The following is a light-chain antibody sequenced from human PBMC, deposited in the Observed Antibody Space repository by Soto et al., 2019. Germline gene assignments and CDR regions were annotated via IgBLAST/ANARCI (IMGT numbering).Light chain of an antibody. CDR3: QQYNTYPLT. V-gene: IGKV1-5*03. CDR2: KAS. CDR1: ESITSL. J-gene: IGKJ5*01. Sequence: DIQMTQSPSTLSASVGDRVTITCRASESITSLLAWYQQKPGRAPTLLIYKASTLESGVPSRFSGSGSGTEFSLIISTLQPDDSATYYCQQYNTYPLTFGQGTRLEIK.